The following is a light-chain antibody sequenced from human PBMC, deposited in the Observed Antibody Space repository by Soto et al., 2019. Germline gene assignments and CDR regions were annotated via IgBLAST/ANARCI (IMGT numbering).Light chain of an antibody. Sequence: EVVLTQSPATLSLSPGERATLSCRARQSVGIFLAWYQQKPGQAPRLLIYGASTRATGIPARFSGSGSGTDFTLTITSLEPEDFAVYYCQQRTNWWTFGQGTKVEMK. CDR1: QSVGIF. J-gene: IGKJ1*01. CDR2: GAS. V-gene: IGKV3-11*01. CDR3: QQRTNWWT.